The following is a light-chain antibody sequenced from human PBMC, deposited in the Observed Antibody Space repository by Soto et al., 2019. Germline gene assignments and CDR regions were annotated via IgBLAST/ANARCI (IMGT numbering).Light chain of an antibody. CDR3: QQYGSSPLT. CDR2: GAS. Sequence: EIVLTQSPGTLPLSPGERATLSCRASQSVSSSYLAWYQQKPGQAPRLLIYGASSRATGIPDRFSGIGSGTDFTLTISRLEPEDFAVYYCQQYGSSPLTFGGGTKVDIK. J-gene: IGKJ4*01. CDR1: QSVSSSY. V-gene: IGKV3-20*01.